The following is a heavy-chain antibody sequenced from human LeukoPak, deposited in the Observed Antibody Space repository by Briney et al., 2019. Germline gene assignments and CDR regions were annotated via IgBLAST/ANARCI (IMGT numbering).Heavy chain of an antibody. J-gene: IGHJ5*02. CDR2: IYYSGST. V-gene: IGHV4-30-4*01. CDR3: ARGPLDYATSISLGGWFDP. CDR1: GGSISSGDYY. Sequence: SETLSLTCTVSGGSISSGDYYWSWIRQPPGKGLEWIGYIYYSGSTYYNPSLKSRVTISVDTSKNQFSLKLSSVTAADTAVYYCARGPLDYATSISLGGWFDPWGQGTLVTVSS. D-gene: IGHD2-15*01.